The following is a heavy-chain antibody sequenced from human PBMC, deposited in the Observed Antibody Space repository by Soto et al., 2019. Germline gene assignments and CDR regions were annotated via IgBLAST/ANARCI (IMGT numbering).Heavy chain of an antibody. CDR1: GGSISSYY. J-gene: IGHJ1*01. CDR2: IYYSGST. D-gene: IGHD4-17*01. V-gene: IGHV4-59*01. CDR3: ARTYGDYPFVFQH. Sequence: TSETLSLTCTVSGGSISSYYWSWIRQPPGKGLEWIGYIYYSGSTNYNPSLKSRVTISVDTSKNQFSLKLSSVTAADTAVYYCARTYGDYPFVFQHWGQGTLVTVSS.